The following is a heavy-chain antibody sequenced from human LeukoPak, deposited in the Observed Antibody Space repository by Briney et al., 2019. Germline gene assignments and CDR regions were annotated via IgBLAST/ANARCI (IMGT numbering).Heavy chain of an antibody. V-gene: IGHV5-51*01. D-gene: IGHD2-15*01. J-gene: IGHJ5*01. CDR2: IYPGDSHT. CDR1: GDSFTNYW. CDR3: ARSATNWFDS. Sequence: GESLKISCQGSGDSFTNYWIGWVRQMPGKGLEWMGIIYPGDSHTRYSPSFQGQVTISADKFISTAYLQWSSLKASDTATYYCARSATNWFDSWGQGTLVTVSS.